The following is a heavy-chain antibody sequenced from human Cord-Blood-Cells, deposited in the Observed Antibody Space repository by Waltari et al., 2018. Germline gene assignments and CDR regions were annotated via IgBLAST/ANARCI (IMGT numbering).Heavy chain of an antibody. Sequence: EVQLVESGGGLVQPGGSLKLSCAASGFTFSGSAMHWVRQASGQGLEWVGRIRSKANSYATAYAASVKGRFTISRDDSKNTAYLQMNSLKTEDTAVYYCTSITGTPSSPLIAVAGYWGQGTLVTVSS. V-gene: IGHV3-73*02. CDR3: TSITGTPSSPLIAVAGY. J-gene: IGHJ4*02. D-gene: IGHD6-19*01. CDR2: IRSKANSYAT. CDR1: GFTFSGSA.